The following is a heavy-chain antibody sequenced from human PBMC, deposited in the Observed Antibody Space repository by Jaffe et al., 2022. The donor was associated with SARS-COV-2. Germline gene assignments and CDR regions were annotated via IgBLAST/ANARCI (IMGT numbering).Heavy chain of an antibody. CDR1: GFTFSSYA. CDR2: ISYDGSNK. Sequence: QVQLVESGGGVVQPGRSLRLSCAASGFTFSSYAMHWVRQAPGKGLEWVAVISYDGSNKYYADSVKGRFTISRDNSKNTLYLQMNSLRAEDTAVYYCARARIADGDYGPSAFDIWGQGTMVTVSS. D-gene: IGHD4-17*01. CDR3: ARARIADGDYGPSAFDI. J-gene: IGHJ3*02. V-gene: IGHV3-30-3*01.